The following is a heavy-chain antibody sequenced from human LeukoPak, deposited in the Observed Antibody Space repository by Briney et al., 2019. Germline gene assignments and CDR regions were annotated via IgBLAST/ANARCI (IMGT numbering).Heavy chain of an antibody. V-gene: IGHV3-23*01. D-gene: IGHD3-10*01. J-gene: IGHJ4*02. CDR2: ISGSGGST. Sequence: PGGSLRLSCAASGFTFSSYGMSWVRQAPGKGLEWVSAISGSGGSTYYADSVKGQFTISRDNSKNTLYLQMNSLRAEDTAVYYCAKGPGSFYYFDYWGQGTLVTVSS. CDR3: AKGPGSFYYFDY. CDR1: GFTFSSYG.